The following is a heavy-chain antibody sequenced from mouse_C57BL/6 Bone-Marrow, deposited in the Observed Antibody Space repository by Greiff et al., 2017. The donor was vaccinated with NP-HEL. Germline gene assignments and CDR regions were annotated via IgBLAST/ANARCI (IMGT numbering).Heavy chain of an antibody. CDR1: GYSITSGYY. J-gene: IGHJ3*01. Sequence: EVQLQESGPGLVKPSQSLSLTCSVTGYSITSGYYWNWIRQFPGNKLEWMGYISYDGSNNYNPSLKNRISITRDTSKNQFFLKLNSVTTEDTATYYCARDYYGSRVAYWGQGTLVTVSA. D-gene: IGHD1-1*01. V-gene: IGHV3-6*01. CDR2: ISYDGSN. CDR3: ARDYYGSRVAY.